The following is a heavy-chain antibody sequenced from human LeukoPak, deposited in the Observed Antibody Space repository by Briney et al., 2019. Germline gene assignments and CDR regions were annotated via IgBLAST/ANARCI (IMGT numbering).Heavy chain of an antibody. CDR1: GGTFSSYA. Sequence: SVKVSCKASGGTFSSYAISWVRQAPGQGLEWMGGIIPIFGTANYAQKFQGRVTITADESTSTAYMELSSLRSEDTAVYYCARRLLWFGGDPGYLESWGARTLVSVS. D-gene: IGHD3-10*01. J-gene: IGHJ4*02. CDR3: ARRLLWFGGDPGYLES. CDR2: IIPIFGTA. V-gene: IGHV1-69*01.